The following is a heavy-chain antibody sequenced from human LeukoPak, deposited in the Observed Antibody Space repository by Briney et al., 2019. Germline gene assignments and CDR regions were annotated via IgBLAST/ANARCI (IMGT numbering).Heavy chain of an antibody. CDR2: ISYDGSNK. Sequence: PGRSLRLSCAASGFTFSSYGMHWVRQAPGKGLEWVAVISYDGSNKYYADSVKGRFTISRDNSKSTLYLQMNSLRAEDTAVYYCAKDRDYYDSSGLDYWGQGTLVTVSS. D-gene: IGHD3-22*01. CDR1: GFTFSSYG. CDR3: AKDRDYYDSSGLDY. J-gene: IGHJ4*02. V-gene: IGHV3-30*18.